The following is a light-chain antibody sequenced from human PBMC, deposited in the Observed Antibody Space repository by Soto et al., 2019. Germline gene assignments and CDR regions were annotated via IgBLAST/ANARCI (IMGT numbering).Light chain of an antibody. CDR2: EVS. J-gene: IGLJ2*01. CDR3: SSYAASNKLGV. V-gene: IGLV2-8*01. CDR1: SSDVGGYNY. Sequence: QSALTQPPSASGSPGQSVTISCIGTSSDVGGYNYVSWYQQHPGKAPKLMIYEVSKRPSGVPDRFSGSKSGNTASLTVSGLQAEDEADCFCSSYAASNKLGVFGVGTKVTV.